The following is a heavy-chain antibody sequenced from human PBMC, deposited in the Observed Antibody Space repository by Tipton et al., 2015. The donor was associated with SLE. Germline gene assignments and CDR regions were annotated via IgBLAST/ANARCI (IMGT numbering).Heavy chain of an antibody. V-gene: IGHV1-2*02. Sequence: QLVQSGAEVKKPGASVKVSCKASGYTFTGYYIHWVRQAPGQGLEWMGWINPNSGDTNYAQKFQGRVTVTGDMSITTAHMELSRLKSDDTAVYYCARAGYSSGWDNYYFDSWGQGTLVTVYS. D-gene: IGHD6-19*01. CDR1: GYTFTGYY. CDR2: INPNSGDT. CDR3: ARAGYSSGWDNYYFDS. J-gene: IGHJ4*02.